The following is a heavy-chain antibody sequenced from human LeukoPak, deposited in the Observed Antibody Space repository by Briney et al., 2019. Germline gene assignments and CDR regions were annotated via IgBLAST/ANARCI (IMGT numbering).Heavy chain of an antibody. D-gene: IGHD5-24*01. Sequence: SETLSLTCTVSGDSISSSYWSWIRQTPGKGLEWIGYIYYSGSTSYSPSLKSRVSISVDTSKNQFSLKLSSVTAADTAVYYCARFGSSDGYNYPWGQGTLVTVSS. J-gene: IGHJ5*02. CDR1: GDSISSSY. V-gene: IGHV4-59*01. CDR2: IYYSGST. CDR3: ARFGSSDGYNYP.